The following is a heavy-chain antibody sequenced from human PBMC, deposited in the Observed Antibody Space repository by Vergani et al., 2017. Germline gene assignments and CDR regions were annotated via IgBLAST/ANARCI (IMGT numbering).Heavy chain of an antibody. J-gene: IGHJ5*02. CDR1: GFTFSSYA. V-gene: IGHV3-30-3*01. CDR2: ISYDGSNK. Sequence: QVSLVESGGGVVQPGRSLRLSCAASGFTFSSYAMHWVRQAPGKGLEWVAVISYDGSNKYYADSVKGRFTISRDNSKNTLYLQMNSLRAEDTAVYYCARAVRGIVATQDNWFDPWGQGTLVTVSS. CDR3: ARAVRGIVATQDNWFDP. D-gene: IGHD3-22*01.